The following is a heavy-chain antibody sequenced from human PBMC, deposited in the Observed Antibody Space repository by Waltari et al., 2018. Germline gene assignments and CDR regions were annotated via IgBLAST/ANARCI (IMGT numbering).Heavy chain of an antibody. J-gene: IGHJ4*02. D-gene: IGHD5-18*01. CDR3: ASGGYSYGPPDY. V-gene: IGHV4-39*07. Sequence: QLQLQESGPGLVKPSETLSLTCTVSGGSISSSSYHWGWIRQPPGKGLEWIGRIYTSGSTNYNPSLKSRVTMSVDTSKNQFSLKLSSVTAADTAVYYCASGGYSYGPPDYWGQGTLVTVSS. CDR2: IYTSGST. CDR1: GGSISSSSYH.